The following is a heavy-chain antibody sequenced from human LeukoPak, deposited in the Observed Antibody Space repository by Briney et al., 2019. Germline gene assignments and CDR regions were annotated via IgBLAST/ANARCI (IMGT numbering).Heavy chain of an antibody. D-gene: IGHD1-26*01. CDR2: INPSGGST. J-gene: IGHJ4*02. CDR1: GYTFTSYY. V-gene: IGHV1-46*01. CDR3: ARDFPHRWSGSYQLY. Sequence: ASVKVSRKASGYTFTSYYMHWVRQAPGQGLEWMGIINPSGGSTSYAQKFQGRVTMTRDTSTSTVYMELSSLRSEDTAVYYCARDFPHRWSGSYQLYWGQGTLVTVSS.